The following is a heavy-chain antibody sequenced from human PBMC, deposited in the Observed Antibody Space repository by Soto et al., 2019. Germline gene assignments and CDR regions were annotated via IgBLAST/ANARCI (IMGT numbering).Heavy chain of an antibody. CDR1: GFTFSSYS. V-gene: IGHV3-21*01. CDR3: ARDLLEYCSGGSCYSALPFDY. J-gene: IGHJ4*02. Sequence: GGSLRLSCAASGFTFSSYSMNWVRQAPGKGLEWVSSISSSSSYIYYADSVKGRFTISRDNAKNSLYLQMNSLRAEDTAVYYCARDLLEYCSGGSCYSALPFDYWGQGTLVTVSS. CDR2: ISSSSSYI. D-gene: IGHD2-15*01.